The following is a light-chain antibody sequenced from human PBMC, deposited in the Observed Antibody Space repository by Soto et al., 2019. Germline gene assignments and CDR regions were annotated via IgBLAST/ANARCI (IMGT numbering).Light chain of an antibody. CDR1: SSDVGGYNY. V-gene: IGLV2-14*01. Sequence: QSALTQPASVSGSPGQSITISCTGTSSDVGGYNYVSWYQQHPGKAPKLMIYEVSNRPSGVSNRFSGSKSGNTASLTISGQQAEDEADYYCSSYTSSILYVFGPGTKVTVL. CDR2: EVS. CDR3: SSYTSSILYV. J-gene: IGLJ1*01.